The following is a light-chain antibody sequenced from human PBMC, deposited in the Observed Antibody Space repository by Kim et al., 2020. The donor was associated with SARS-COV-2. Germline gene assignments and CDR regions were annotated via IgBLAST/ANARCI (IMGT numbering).Light chain of an antibody. CDR1: QSVLYSSNHKNF. CDR2: WAS. J-gene: IGKJ4*01. V-gene: IGKV4-1*01. Sequence: ATHNFQSSQSVLYSSNHKNFLAWGPPKPGQPPKLLIYWASSRESGVPDRFSGSGSGKDFTLTNSSLQAEDVGGYYCQQYYSTPLTFGGGTKVDIK. CDR3: QQYYSTPLT.